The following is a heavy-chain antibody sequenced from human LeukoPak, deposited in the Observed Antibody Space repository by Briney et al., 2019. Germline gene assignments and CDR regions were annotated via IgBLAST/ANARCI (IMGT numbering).Heavy chain of an antibody. D-gene: IGHD6-13*01. CDR1: GFTFSSYE. J-gene: IGHJ4*02. CDR3: ARQRYSSSWYYFDY. Sequence: GGSLRLSCAASGFTFSSYEMNWVRQAPGKGLEWVSCISSSGSTIYYADSVKGRFTISRDNAKNSLYLQMNSLRAEDTAVYYCARQRYSSSWYYFDYWGQGTLVTVSS. V-gene: IGHV3-48*03. CDR2: ISSSGSTI.